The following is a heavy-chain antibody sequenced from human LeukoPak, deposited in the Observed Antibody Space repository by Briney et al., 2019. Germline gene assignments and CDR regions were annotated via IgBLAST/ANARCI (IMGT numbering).Heavy chain of an antibody. CDR1: GFTFSNYG. CDR3: ARDFGPFASGSLEYLDY. D-gene: IGHD1-26*01. V-gene: IGHV3-30*02. J-gene: IGHJ4*02. CDR2: LHYEGGKT. Sequence: PGGSLRLSCEATGFTFSNYGMHWVRQAPGKGLEWVAFLHYEGGKTYYTESVRGRFTISRDNAKNSLYLQMNSLRAEDTAVYYCARDFGPFASGSLEYLDYWGQGTLVTVSS.